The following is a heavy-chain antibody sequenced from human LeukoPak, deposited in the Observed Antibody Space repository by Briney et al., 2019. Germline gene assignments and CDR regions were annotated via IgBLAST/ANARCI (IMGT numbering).Heavy chain of an antibody. J-gene: IGHJ4*02. D-gene: IGHD2-15*01. CDR1: GDSISGGDYY. Sequence: PSQTLSLTCTVSGDSISGGDYYWSWARQHPGKGLEWIGYINYSGTTYYNPSLTSRVTISVDTSKNQFSLKPSSVTAADTAVYYCARTYCRGGTCYSWDYWGQGTLVTVSS. CDR3: ARTYCRGGTCYSWDY. V-gene: IGHV4-31*03. CDR2: INYSGTT.